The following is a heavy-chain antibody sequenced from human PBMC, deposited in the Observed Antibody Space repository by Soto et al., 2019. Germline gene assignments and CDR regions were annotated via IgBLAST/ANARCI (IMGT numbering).Heavy chain of an antibody. V-gene: IGHV3-23*01. Sequence: EVQLLDSGGGLVQPGGSLGLSCAASGFTFNNYAMNWVRQAPGMGLEWVATISNTGDGTYYADSVKGRVTISRDNCKDTLNLNMSSMRVEDTDVYYCAKDRLAGNFDYWGQGTQVTVS. CDR2: ISNTGDGT. CDR1: GFTFNNYA. CDR3: AKDRLAGNFDY. J-gene: IGHJ4*02.